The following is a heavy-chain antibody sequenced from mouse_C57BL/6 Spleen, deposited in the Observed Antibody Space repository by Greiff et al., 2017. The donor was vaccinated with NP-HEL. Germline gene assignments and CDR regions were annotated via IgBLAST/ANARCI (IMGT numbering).Heavy chain of an antibody. CDR3: ARYGSSPYYYAMDY. D-gene: IGHD1-1*01. Sequence: VKLQQSGAELVKPGASVKISCKASGYAFSSYWMNWVKQRPGKGLEWIGQIYPGDGDTNYNGKFKGKATLTADKSSSTAYMQLSSLTSEDSAVYFCARYGSSPYYYAMDYWGQGTSVTVSS. J-gene: IGHJ4*01. CDR2: IYPGDGDT. V-gene: IGHV1-80*01. CDR1: GYAFSSYW.